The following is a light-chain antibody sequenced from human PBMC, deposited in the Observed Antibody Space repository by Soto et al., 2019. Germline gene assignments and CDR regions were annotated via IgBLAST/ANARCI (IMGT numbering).Light chain of an antibody. CDR2: GNS. J-gene: IGLJ2*01. CDR3: QSYDSSLDAL. CDR1: SSNIGAGYD. Sequence: QSVLTQPPSVSGAPGQRVTISCTGSSSNIGAGYDVHWYQQLPGTAPKLLIYGNSNRPSGVPDRFSGSKSGTSASLAITGLQAEVEADYYCQSYDSSLDALFGGGTKLTVL. V-gene: IGLV1-40*01.